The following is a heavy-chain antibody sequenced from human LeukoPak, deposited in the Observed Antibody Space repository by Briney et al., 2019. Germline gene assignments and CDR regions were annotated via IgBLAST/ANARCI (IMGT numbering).Heavy chain of an antibody. CDR1: GFTFSSYA. CDR2: ISGSGGST. Sequence: AGGSLRLSCAASGFTFSSYAMSWVRQAPGKGLEWVSAISGSGGSTYYADSVKGRFTVSRDNSKNTLYLQMNSLRAEDTAVYYCAKGSSSSWANFDYWGQGTLVTVSS. CDR3: AKGSSSSWANFDY. J-gene: IGHJ4*02. V-gene: IGHV3-23*01. D-gene: IGHD6-13*01.